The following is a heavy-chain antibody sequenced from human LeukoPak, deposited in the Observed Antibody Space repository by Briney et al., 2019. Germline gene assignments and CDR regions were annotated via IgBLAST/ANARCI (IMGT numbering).Heavy chain of an antibody. CDR3: AMVMGVTYYYDSSGYPY. CDR2: ISGSGGTT. D-gene: IGHD3-22*01. J-gene: IGHJ4*02. V-gene: IGHV3-23*01. Sequence: GGSLRLSCAASGFTFSSYAMNWVRQAPGKGLEWVSSISGSGGTTYYAGSVKGRFTISRDNSKNTLFLQMNSLRADDTAIYYCAMVMGVTYYYDSSGYPYWGQGTLVTVSS. CDR1: GFTFSSYA.